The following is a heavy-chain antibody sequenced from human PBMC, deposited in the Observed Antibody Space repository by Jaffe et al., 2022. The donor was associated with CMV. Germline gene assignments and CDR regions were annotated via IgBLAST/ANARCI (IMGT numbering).Heavy chain of an antibody. CDR2: ISYDGSNK. V-gene: IGHV3-30*18. J-gene: IGHJ4*02. CDR3: AKDLGVVSGLDY. Sequence: QVQLVESGGGVVQPGRSLRLSCAASGFTFSSYGMHWVRQAPGKGLEWVAVISYDGSNKYYADSVKGRFTISRDNSKNTLYLQMNSLRAEDTAVYYCAKDLGVVSGLDYWGQGTLVTVSS. CDR1: GFTFSSYG. D-gene: IGHD2-15*01.